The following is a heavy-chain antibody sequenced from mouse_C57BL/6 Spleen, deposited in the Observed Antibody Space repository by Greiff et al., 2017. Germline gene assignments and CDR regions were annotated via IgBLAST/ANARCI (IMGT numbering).Heavy chain of an antibody. J-gene: IGHJ4*01. Sequence: VKVVESGPGLVAPSQSLSITCTVSGFSLTSYAISWVRQPPGKGLEWLGVIWTGGGTNYNSALKSRLSISKDNSKSQVFLKMNSLQTDDTARYYCAITTVVATWYAMDYWGQGTSVTVSS. D-gene: IGHD1-1*01. CDR1: GFSLTSYA. V-gene: IGHV2-9-1*01. CDR2: IWTGGGT. CDR3: AITTVVATWYAMDY.